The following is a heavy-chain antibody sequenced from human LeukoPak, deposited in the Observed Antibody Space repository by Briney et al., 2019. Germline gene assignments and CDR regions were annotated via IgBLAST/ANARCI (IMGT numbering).Heavy chain of an antibody. D-gene: IGHD5-12*01. CDR2: IWYDGSNK. CDR1: GFTFSSYG. V-gene: IGHV3-33*01. Sequence: PGGSLRLSCAASGFTFSSYGMHWGRQAPGKGLGWVAVIWYDGSNKYYADSVKGRFTISRDNSKNTLYLQMNSLRAEDTAVYYCARDPPWGGYSGSFDYWGQGTLVTVSS. J-gene: IGHJ4*02. CDR3: ARDPPWGGYSGSFDY.